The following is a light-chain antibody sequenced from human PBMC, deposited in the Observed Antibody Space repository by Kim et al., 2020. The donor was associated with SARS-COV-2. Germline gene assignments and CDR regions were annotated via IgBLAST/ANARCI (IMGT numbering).Light chain of an antibody. J-gene: IGLJ3*02. CDR2: DVS. CDR3: CSYAGSPV. Sequence: PGQSVTISGPGTSGNVGGYNYVSWYQQHPGKAPKLMIYDVSKRPSGVPDRFSGSKSGNTASLTISGLQAEDEADYYCCSYAGSPVFGGGTQLTVL. CDR1: SGNVGGYNY. V-gene: IGLV2-11*01.